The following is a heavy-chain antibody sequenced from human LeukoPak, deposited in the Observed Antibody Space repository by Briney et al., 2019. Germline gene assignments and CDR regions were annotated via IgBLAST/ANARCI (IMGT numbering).Heavy chain of an antibody. CDR3: ARLRYYGSGSYGDY. CDR1: GYSFTSYW. Sequence: GGSLRLSCKGSGYSFTSYWIGWVRQVPGKGLEWMGSIYPGDSDIRYSPSFQGQVTISADKSITTPYLQWSSLKASDTAMYYCARLRYYGSGSYGDYWGQGTLVTVSS. V-gene: IGHV5-51*01. D-gene: IGHD3-10*01. CDR2: IYPGDSDI. J-gene: IGHJ4*02.